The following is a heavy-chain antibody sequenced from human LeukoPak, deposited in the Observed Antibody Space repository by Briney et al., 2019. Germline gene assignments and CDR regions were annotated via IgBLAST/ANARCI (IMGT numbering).Heavy chain of an antibody. J-gene: IGHJ4*02. CDR2: IYHSGST. V-gene: IGHV4-38-2*02. CDR3: ARRRYTSGYLDY. D-gene: IGHD3-22*01. Sequence: SETLSLTCTVSGYSISSGYYWGWIRQPPGKGLEWIGSIYHSGSTYYNPSLKSRVTISVDTSKNQFSLKLSSVTAADTAAYYCARRRYTSGYLDYWGQGTLVTVSS. CDR1: GYSISSGYY.